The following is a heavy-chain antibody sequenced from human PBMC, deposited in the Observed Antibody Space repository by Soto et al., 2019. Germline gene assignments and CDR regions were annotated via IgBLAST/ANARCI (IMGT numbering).Heavy chain of an antibody. J-gene: IGHJ6*02. CDR3: ATIDYAHYGMDV. CDR2: IYYSGST. V-gene: IGHV4-59*01. D-gene: IGHD4-17*01. CDR1: GCSISRYF. Sequence: XETLSLTCTVSGCSISRYFWSWIRQPPGKGLEWIGYIYYSGSTKYNPTLESRVTISVDTSKNQVSLKLSSVTAADAAKYYCATIDYAHYGMDVWGQGTMVTVSS.